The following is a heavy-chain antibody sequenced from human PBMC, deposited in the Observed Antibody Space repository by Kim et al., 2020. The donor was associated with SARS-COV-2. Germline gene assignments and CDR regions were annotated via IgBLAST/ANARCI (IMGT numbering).Heavy chain of an antibody. J-gene: IGHJ6*01. CDR3: ARHHDSGAYNPNRFYY. V-gene: IGHV4-39*01. D-gene: IGHD3-22*01. Sequence: SETLSLTCTVSGDSINNSSSYWGWIRQPPGKGLEWIGSIYYSGTNYYNPSLKSRDTISVDTSKNRFSLPLRSVTAADTAVYFCARHHDSGAYNPNRFYY. CDR1: GDSINNSSSY. CDR2: IYYSGTN.